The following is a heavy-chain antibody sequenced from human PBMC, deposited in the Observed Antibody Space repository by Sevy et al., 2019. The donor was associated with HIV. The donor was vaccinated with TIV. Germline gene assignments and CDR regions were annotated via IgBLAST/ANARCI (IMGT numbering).Heavy chain of an antibody. Sequence: GGSLRLSCAASGFTFDDYVMHWVRQAPGKGLEWVSVISWSSDIIGYADSVKGRFTISRDNAKKSLYLQMNSLRAEDTALYYCAKDLASEGTGYYHCDYWGQGTLVTVSS. V-gene: IGHV3-9*01. CDR2: ISWSSDII. D-gene: IGHD3-9*01. CDR3: AKDLASEGTGYYHCDY. CDR1: GFTFDDYV. J-gene: IGHJ4*02.